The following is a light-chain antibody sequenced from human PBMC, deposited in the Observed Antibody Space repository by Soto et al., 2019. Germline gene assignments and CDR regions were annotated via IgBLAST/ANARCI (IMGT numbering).Light chain of an antibody. CDR3: QQYNNWPPEKT. V-gene: IGKV1-27*01. CDR1: QGISSN. J-gene: IGKJ1*01. Sequence: DTQLTQAPSSLSASVGDRVTITCRVSQGISSNLNYYRQKPGKVPKFLIYSASNLQSGVPSRFSGSGSGTEFTLTISSLQSEDFAVYHCQQYNNWPPEKTFGQGTKVDIK. CDR2: SAS.